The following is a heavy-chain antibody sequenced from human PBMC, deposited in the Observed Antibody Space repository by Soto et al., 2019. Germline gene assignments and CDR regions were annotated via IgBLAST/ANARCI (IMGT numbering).Heavy chain of an antibody. Sequence: PYQTLSLRCTGSGGSMSSSSYYWGWIRQPPGKGLEWIGSIYYSGSTYYNPSLKSRVTISVHTSQNQFSLKLSSVTAADTAVYYWASAGIASAGRNYYYYDGMEVGVQGTSIT. D-gene: IGHD6-13*01. V-gene: IGHV4-39*01. J-gene: IGHJ6*02. CDR1: GGSMSSSSYY. CDR3: ASAGIASAGRNYYYYDGMEV. CDR2: IYYSGST.